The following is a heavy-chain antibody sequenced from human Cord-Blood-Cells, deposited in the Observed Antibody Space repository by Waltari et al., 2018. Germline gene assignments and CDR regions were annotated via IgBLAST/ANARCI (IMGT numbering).Heavy chain of an antibody. CDR1: GGSISSYY. J-gene: IGHJ4*02. CDR3: ARHCSSTSCYDY. Sequence: QVQLQESGPGLVKPSETLSLTCTVSGGSISSYYWCWIRQPPGKGLEWIGYIYYSGSTNYNPSLKSRVTISVDTSKNQFSLKLSSVTAADTAVYYCARHCSSTSCYDYWGQGTLVTVSS. D-gene: IGHD2-2*01. CDR2: IYYSGST. V-gene: IGHV4-59*01.